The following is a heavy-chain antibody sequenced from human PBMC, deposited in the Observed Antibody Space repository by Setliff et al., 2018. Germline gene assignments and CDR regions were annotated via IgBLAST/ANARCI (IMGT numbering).Heavy chain of an antibody. V-gene: IGHV4-61*02. D-gene: IGHD1-26*01. CDR2: IFTTGDT. Sequence: PSETLSLTCTVSVGSIRSPGYYWNWIRQPAGKGLEWIGRIFTTGDTSYNPSLQSRVTISLDKSKSQFSLKLSSVTAADAAVYYCANSAYLRELDYWGPGTLVTVSS. CDR3: ANSAYLRELDY. CDR1: VGSIRSPGYY. J-gene: IGHJ4*02.